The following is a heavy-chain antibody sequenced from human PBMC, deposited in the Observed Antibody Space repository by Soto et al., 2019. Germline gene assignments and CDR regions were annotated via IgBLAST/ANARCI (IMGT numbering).Heavy chain of an antibody. CDR2: IIPILGIA. CDR3: ARAAYCGGDCYSGAFDI. D-gene: IGHD2-21*02. Sequence: SVKVSCKASGGTFSSYTISWVRQAPGQGLEWMGRIIPILGIANYAQKFQGRVTITADKSTSTAYMELSSLRSEDTAVYYCARAAYCGGDCYSGAFDIWGQGTMVTVSS. CDR1: GGTFSSYT. J-gene: IGHJ3*02. V-gene: IGHV1-69*02.